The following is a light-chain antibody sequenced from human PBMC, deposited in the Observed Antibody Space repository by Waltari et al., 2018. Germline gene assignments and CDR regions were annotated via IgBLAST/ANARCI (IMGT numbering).Light chain of an antibody. Sequence: QSALTQPSSVSGSPGQSLTVSCTGTSRDVGAHNLVSWYQQYPGKSPKLMIYEVIMRTPGVSTRFTGSKSGNPASLTIPGREAEDEDDYYCCSCAGSRTVFGGGTKLTVL. CDR1: SRDVGAHNL. J-gene: IGLJ3*02. CDR2: EVI. CDR3: CSCAGSRTV. V-gene: IGLV2-23*02.